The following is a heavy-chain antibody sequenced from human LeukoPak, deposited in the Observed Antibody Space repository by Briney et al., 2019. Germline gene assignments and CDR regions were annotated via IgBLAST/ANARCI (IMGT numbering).Heavy chain of an antibody. J-gene: IGHJ3*02. Sequence: PGGSLRLSCAASGFTFSSYSMNWVRQAPGKGLEWVSSISSSSSYIYYADSVKGRFTISRDNAKNSLYLQMNSLRAEDTAVYYCASESGYDTYDAFDIWGQGTMVTVSS. V-gene: IGHV3-21*01. CDR1: GFTFSSYS. CDR2: ISSSSSYI. D-gene: IGHD5-12*01. CDR3: ASESGYDTYDAFDI.